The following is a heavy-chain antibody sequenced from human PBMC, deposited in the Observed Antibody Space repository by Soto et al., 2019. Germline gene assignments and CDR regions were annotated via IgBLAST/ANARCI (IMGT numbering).Heavy chain of an antibody. V-gene: IGHV4-31*03. D-gene: IGHD2-15*01. Sequence: QVQLQESGPGLVKPSQTLSLTCTVSGGSISSGGYYWSWIRQHPGKGLEWIGYIYYSGSTYYNPSLMSRVTQSVDTSKNQFSLKLSSVTAADTAVYYCARDRRDGGGSDYWGQGTLVTVSS. CDR3: ARDRRDGGGSDY. J-gene: IGHJ4*02. CDR2: IYYSGST. CDR1: GGSISSGGYY.